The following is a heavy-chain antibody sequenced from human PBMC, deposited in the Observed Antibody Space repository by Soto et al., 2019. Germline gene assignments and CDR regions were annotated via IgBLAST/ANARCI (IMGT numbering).Heavy chain of an antibody. J-gene: IGHJ4*02. V-gene: IGHV4-4*02. Sequence: QVQLQESGPGPVQPSGTLSLTCAVSDGSIRNHNWWSLVRQPPGKGLEWIGDIYHSGSTNSNPSLTSRVTISVDKSKNQFSLTLNSVTAADTAVYYCARNPTVTTPNYFDYWGQGTLVTVSS. CDR2: IYHSGST. CDR3: ARNPTVTTPNYFDY. CDR1: DGSIRNHNW. D-gene: IGHD4-17*01.